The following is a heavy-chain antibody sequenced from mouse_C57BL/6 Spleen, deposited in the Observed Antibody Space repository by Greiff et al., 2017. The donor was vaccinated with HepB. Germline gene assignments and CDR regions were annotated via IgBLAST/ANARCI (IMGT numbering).Heavy chain of an antibody. CDR2: INPSSGYT. CDR1: GYTFTSYT. D-gene: IGHD1-1*01. J-gene: IGHJ2*01. Sequence: VQLQQSGAELARPGASVKMSRKASGYTFTSYTMHWVKQRPGQGLEWIGYINPSSGYTKYNQKFKDKATLTADKSSSTAYMQLSSLTSEDSAVYYCARWGTTVVATDYWGQGTTLTVSS. CDR3: ARWGTTVVATDY. V-gene: IGHV1-4*01.